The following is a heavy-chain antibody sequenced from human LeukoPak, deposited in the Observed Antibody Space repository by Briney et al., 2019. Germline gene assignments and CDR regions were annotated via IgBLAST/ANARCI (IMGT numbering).Heavy chain of an antibody. CDR2: IYPGDSDT. CDR3: ARHGGYCRSTSCYGGFVDY. J-gene: IGHJ4*02. Sequence: GESLQISCKGSGYRFTSYWIGWVRQLPGKGLEWMGIIYPGDSDTRYSPSFQGQVTISADKSISTAYLQWSSLKASDTAMYYCARHGGYCRSTSCYGGFVDYWGQGTLVTVSS. CDR1: GYRFTSYW. V-gene: IGHV5-51*01. D-gene: IGHD2-2*01.